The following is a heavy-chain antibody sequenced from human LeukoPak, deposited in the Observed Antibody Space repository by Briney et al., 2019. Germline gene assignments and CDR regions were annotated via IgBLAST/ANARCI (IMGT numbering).Heavy chain of an antibody. V-gene: IGHV1-8*03. CDR3: ARAPSWGGLSSGSYYFDY. Sequence: GASVKVSCKASGYTFTSYDINWVRQAPGQGLEWMGWMNPNSGNTGYAQKFQGRVTITRNTSISTAYMEPSSLRSEDTAVYYCARAPSWGGLSSGSYYFDYWGQGTLVTVSS. CDR1: GYTFTSYD. J-gene: IGHJ4*02. CDR2: MNPNSGNT. D-gene: IGHD6-19*01.